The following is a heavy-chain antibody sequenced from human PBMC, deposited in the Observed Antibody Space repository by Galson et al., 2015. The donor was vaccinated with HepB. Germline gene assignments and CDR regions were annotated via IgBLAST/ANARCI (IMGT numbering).Heavy chain of an antibody. CDR1: GYTFISYW. Sequence: SGAEVKKPGESLGISCTGSGYTFISYWVSWVRQMPGKGLEWMGRIDPSDSSTKYNPSFQGHVTVSADRSTSTAFLQWGSLRASDSAVYYCARHKGCTTTTCYGWDWGQGTLVTVSS. D-gene: IGHD2-2*01. J-gene: IGHJ4*02. V-gene: IGHV5-10-1*01. CDR3: ARHKGCTTTTCYGWD. CDR2: IDPSDSST.